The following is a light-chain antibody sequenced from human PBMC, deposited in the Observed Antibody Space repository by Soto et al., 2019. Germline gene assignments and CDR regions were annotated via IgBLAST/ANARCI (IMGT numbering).Light chain of an antibody. J-gene: IGLJ1*01. V-gene: IGLV2-14*01. Sequence: QSVLTQPASVSWAPGQSITISCTGNSSDICGYNYVSWYQQHPGKAPKFMIYDVSNRPSGVSNRFSGSKSGNTASLTISGLQAEDEADYYCSSYTTSNTRQIVFGTGTKVTVL. CDR1: SSDICGYNY. CDR2: DVS. CDR3: SSYTTSNTRQIV.